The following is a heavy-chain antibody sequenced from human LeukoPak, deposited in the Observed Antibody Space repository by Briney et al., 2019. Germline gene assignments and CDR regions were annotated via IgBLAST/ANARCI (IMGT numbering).Heavy chain of an antibody. CDR1: GFTFSSYA. D-gene: IGHD1-26*01. Sequence: GGSLRLSCAASGFTFSSYAMSWVRQAPGKGLDWVSAISGSGGSTYYADSVKGRFTISRDNSKNTLYLQMNSLRAEDTAVYYCAKDPFRVGATEHTDAFDMWGQGTMVTVPP. CDR2: ISGSGGST. CDR3: AKDPFRVGATEHTDAFDM. J-gene: IGHJ3*02. V-gene: IGHV3-23*01.